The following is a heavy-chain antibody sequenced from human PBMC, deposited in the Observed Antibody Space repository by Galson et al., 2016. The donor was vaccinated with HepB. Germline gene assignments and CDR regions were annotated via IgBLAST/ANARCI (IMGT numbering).Heavy chain of an antibody. CDR1: GFTFSSYP. CDR3: ASMGGGSSSWYKD. V-gene: IGHV3-23*01. D-gene: IGHD6-13*01. J-gene: IGHJ6*02. Sequence: SLRLSCAASGFTFSSYPMSWVRQAPGKGLEWVSRISGSGDTTNYADSVRGRFTISRDNSKSTLFLQLSSLRAGDTAVYYCASMGGGSSSWYKDWGQGTTVTVSS. CDR2: ISGSGDTT.